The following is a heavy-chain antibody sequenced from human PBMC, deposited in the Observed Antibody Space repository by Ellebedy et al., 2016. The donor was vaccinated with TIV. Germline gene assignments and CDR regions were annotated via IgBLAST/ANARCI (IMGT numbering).Heavy chain of an antibody. D-gene: IGHD3-10*01. J-gene: IGHJ4*02. CDR1: GFTFSRYG. CDR3: AREQGYGTASFTAFDY. Sequence: PGGSLRLSCAVSGFTFSRYGMHWVRQAPGKGLEWVAVISYEGSKKYYADSVKGRFTISRDNSKNILYLQMNSLRDDDTAVYYCAREQGYGTASFTAFDYWGQGNLVTVSS. V-gene: IGHV3-30*03. CDR2: ISYEGSKK.